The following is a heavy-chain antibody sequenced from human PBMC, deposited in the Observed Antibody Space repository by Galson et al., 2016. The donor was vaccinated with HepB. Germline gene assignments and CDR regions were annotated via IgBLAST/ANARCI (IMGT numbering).Heavy chain of an antibody. J-gene: IGHJ6*02. D-gene: IGHD1-1*01. V-gene: IGHV3-23*01. CDR1: GSTFDSYA. CDR2: INAGDSGNK. CDR3: AKRTTGTIWSVDI. Sequence: SLRLSCAASGSTFDSYAMYWVRQAPGKGLEWVSAINAGDSGNKYYVDSVKGRFTISRDNSKNTLYLQMNGLRAEDTAVYYCAKRTTGTIWSVDIWGQGTTVTVSS.